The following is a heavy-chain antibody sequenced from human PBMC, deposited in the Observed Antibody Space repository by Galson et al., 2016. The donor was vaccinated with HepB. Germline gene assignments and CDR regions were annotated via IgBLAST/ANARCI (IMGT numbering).Heavy chain of an antibody. CDR2: IYDSGST. V-gene: IGHV4-34*01. J-gene: IGHJ6*02. Sequence: SETLSLTCGVYGGSFSGYYWSWIRQPPGKGREWIGEIYDSGSTNYNPSLESRVTISVKTYKNQFSLKLSSVTAADTAVDYCASRRGSGSYYRLPWYNGMDVWGQGTTVTVSS. D-gene: IGHD3-10*01. CDR3: ASRRGSGSYYRLPWYNGMDV. CDR1: GGSFSGYY.